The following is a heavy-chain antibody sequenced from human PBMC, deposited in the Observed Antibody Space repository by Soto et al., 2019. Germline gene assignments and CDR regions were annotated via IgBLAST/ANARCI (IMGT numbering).Heavy chain of an antibody. J-gene: IGHJ4*02. V-gene: IGHV4-39*01. CDR1: WGSIVDRSCY. Sequence: LETLSLPSTVFWGSIVDRSCYRGWIRQPPGKGLEWIGNVYYGGSTYYNPSLKSRVTLSVETSKSQFSLKLSSVTAADTAVYYCARHVTTAFDYWGQRTLVTVSS. CDR3: ARHVTTAFDY. D-gene: IGHD4-4*01. CDR2: VYYGGST.